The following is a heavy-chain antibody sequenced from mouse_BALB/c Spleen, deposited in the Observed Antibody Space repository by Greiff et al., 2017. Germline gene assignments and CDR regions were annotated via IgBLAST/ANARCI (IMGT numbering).Heavy chain of an antibody. V-gene: IGHV5-17*02. CDR1: GFTFSSFG. J-gene: IGHJ4*01. Sequence: EVQVVESGGGLVQPGGSRKLSCAASGFTFSSFGMHWVRQAPEKGLEWVAYISSGSSTIYYADTVKGRFTISRDNPKNTLFLQMTSLRSEDTAMYYCARGDYYGSSPYYYAMDYWGQGTSVTVSS. CDR2: ISSGSSTI. D-gene: IGHD1-1*01. CDR3: ARGDYYGSSPYYYAMDY.